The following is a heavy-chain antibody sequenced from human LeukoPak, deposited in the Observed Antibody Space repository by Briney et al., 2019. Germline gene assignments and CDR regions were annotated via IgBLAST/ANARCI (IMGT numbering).Heavy chain of an antibody. J-gene: IGHJ5*02. D-gene: IGHD6-13*01. CDR1: GGTFSSYA. Sequence: VASVKVSCKASGGTFSSYAISWVRQAPGQGLEWMGGIIPIFGTANYAQKFQGRVTITADESTSTAYMELSSLRSEDTAVYYCAGGETGYSTSPWGQGTLVTVSS. CDR2: IIPIFGTA. CDR3: AGGETGYSTSP. V-gene: IGHV1-69*13.